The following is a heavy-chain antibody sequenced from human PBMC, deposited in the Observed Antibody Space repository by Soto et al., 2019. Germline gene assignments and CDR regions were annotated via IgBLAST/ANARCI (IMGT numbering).Heavy chain of an antibody. D-gene: IGHD3-10*01. Sequence: SGTLSLTCTVSDDSLTTNKYAWTWIRQNPEKGLEWIGYVYSNGNTRSSPSLQSRLSMSVDTSKSHFSLRLSSVTAADTAVYFCARASYFRPSGSYYFVSWGQGTLVTVSS. CDR3: ARASYFRPSGSYYFVS. J-gene: IGHJ4*02. CDR2: VYSNGNT. CDR1: DDSLTTNKYA. V-gene: IGHV4-31*03.